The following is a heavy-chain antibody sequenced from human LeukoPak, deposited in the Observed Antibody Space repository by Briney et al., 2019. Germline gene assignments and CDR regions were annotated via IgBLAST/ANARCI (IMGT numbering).Heavy chain of an antibody. CDR3: ATGLDSSSWYRIDY. CDR1: GYTFISYY. CDR2: ISPSGGST. V-gene: IGHV1-46*01. D-gene: IGHD6-13*01. Sequence: GASVKVSCKASGYTFISYYIHWVRQAPGQGLEWMGIISPSGGSTSYAQKSQGRVTMTRDMSTSTVYMELSSLRSEDTAVYYCATGLDSSSWYRIDYWGQGTLVTVSS. J-gene: IGHJ4*02.